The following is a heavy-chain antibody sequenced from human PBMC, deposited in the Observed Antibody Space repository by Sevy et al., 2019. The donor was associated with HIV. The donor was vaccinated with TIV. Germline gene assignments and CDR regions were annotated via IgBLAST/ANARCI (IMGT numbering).Heavy chain of an antibody. Sequence: GGSLRLSCAASGFTLSSYGIHWVRQAPGKGLEWVAVIWYDGSNKYYADSVKGRFTISRDNSKNTLYLQMNSLRAEDTAVYYCARDDWAHGGTDYWGQGTLVTVSS. CDR2: IWYDGSNK. D-gene: IGHD2-21*01. J-gene: IGHJ4*02. CDR3: ARDDWAHGGTDY. V-gene: IGHV3-33*01. CDR1: GFTLSSYG.